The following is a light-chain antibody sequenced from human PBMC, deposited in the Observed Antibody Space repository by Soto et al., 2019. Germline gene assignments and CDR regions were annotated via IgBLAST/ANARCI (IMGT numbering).Light chain of an antibody. J-gene: IGKJ1*01. V-gene: IGKV3-20*01. CDR2: GAS. Sequence: EIVLPQSPGTLSLSPGERATLSCRASQSVSSSYLAWYQQKPGQAPRLLIYGASSRATGIPERFSGSGSVTDFTLTISRLEPEDFAVYFCQQYGSSPRTFGQGTKVDIK. CDR1: QSVSSSY. CDR3: QQYGSSPRT.